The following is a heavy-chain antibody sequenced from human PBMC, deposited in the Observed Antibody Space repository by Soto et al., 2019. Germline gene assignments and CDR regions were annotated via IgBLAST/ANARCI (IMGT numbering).Heavy chain of an antibody. Sequence: QVQLVQSGAEVKQPGASVKVSCKASGYTFTSHAMHWVRQAPGQGLAWMGWIDAGNGNTKYSQKFQARLTITRDTSASTAYMELSSLRSEDTALYAGATGREKYEGRYFQHWGQGTLVTVSS. J-gene: IGHJ1*01. CDR3: ATGREKYEGRYFQH. CDR1: GYTFTSHA. V-gene: IGHV1-3*01. CDR2: IDAGNGNT. D-gene: IGHD2-8*01.